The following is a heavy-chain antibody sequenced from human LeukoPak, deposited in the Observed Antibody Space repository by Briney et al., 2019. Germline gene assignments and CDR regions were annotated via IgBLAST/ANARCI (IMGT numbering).Heavy chain of an antibody. CDR1: GGTFSSYA. CDR2: IIPIFGTA. V-gene: IGHV1-69*13. Sequence: ASVKVSCKAPGGTFSSYAISWVRQAPGQGLEWMGGIIPIFGTANYAQKFQGRVTITADESTSTAYMELSSLRSEDTAVYYCARGPRRITIFGVVIGGPNFDYWGQGTLVTVSS. J-gene: IGHJ4*02. D-gene: IGHD3-3*01. CDR3: ARGPRRITIFGVVIGGPNFDY.